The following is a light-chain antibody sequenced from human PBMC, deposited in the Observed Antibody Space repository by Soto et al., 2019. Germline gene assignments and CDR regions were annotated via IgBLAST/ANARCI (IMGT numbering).Light chain of an antibody. Sequence: DIQMTQSPSSLSASVGERVTITCRASQSIDIYLNWYQQKAGKAPRLLIDAASDLQSGVPSRFSGSGSGTDFTLTISSLQPEDFATYYCQQSYEGVTFGPGTKVDIK. J-gene: IGKJ3*01. CDR1: QSIDIY. V-gene: IGKV1-39*01. CDR2: AAS. CDR3: QQSYEGVT.